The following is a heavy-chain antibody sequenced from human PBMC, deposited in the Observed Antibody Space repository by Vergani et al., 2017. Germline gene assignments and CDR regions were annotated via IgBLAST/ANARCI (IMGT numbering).Heavy chain of an antibody. D-gene: IGHD2-2*01. CDR1: GGSFSGYY. J-gene: IGHJ3*02. V-gene: IGHV4-34*01. CDR3: ARAWTAASDAFDI. Sequence: QVQLQQWGAGLLKPSETLSLTCAVYGGSFSGYYWSWIRQPPGKGLEWIGEINHSGSTNYNPSLKSRVTISVDTSKNQFSLKLSSVTAADTAVYYCARAWTAASDAFDIWGQGTMVTVSS. CDR2: INHSGST.